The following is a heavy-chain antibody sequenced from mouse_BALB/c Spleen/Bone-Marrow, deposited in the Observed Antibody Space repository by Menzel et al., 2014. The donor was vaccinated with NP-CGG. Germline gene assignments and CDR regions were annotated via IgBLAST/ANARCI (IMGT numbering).Heavy chain of an antibody. Sequence: DLVKPGASVKLSCKASGYTFTSYWISWIKQRPGQGLEWIGRIAPGSGNTYYSEMFKGKATLTVDTSSSTAYIQLSSLSSEDSPVYFCARSPMITESYAMDYWGQGTSVTVSS. CDR2: IAPGSGNT. V-gene: IGHV1S41*01. J-gene: IGHJ4*01. CDR3: ARSPMITESYAMDY. D-gene: IGHD2-4*01. CDR1: GYTFTSYW.